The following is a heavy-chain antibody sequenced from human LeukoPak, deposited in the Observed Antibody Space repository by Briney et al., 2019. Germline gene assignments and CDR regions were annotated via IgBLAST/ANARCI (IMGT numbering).Heavy chain of an antibody. V-gene: IGHV3-7*01. D-gene: IGHD5-18*01. Sequence: GGSLRLSCAASGFTFSSYGMTWVRQAPGKGLEWGANIKQDGSEDYYVDSVKGRFTIPRDNADNTLYLQMNSLRADDTAVYYCARDFTAPAPWGQGPLVSVSS. J-gene: IGHJ5*02. CDR2: IKQDGSED. CDR3: ARDFTAPAP. CDR1: GFTFSSYG.